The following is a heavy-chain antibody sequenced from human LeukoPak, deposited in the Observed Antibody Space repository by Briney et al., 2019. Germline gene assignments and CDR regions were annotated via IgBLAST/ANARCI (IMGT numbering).Heavy chain of an antibody. CDR1: GGSISSYY. CDR3: ARQESVDIWFDP. V-gene: IGHV4-4*09. CDR2: IYTSGST. D-gene: IGHD3-10*01. J-gene: IGHJ5*02. Sequence: SETLSLTCTVSGGSISSYYWSWIRQPPGKGLEWIGYIYTSGSTNYNPSLKSRVTISVDTSKNQFSLKLSSVTAADTAVYYCARQESVDIWFDPWGQGTLVTVSS.